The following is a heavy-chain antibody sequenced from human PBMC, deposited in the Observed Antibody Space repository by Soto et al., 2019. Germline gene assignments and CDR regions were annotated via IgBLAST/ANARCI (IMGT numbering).Heavy chain of an antibody. CDR3: ARSPEGLVTYYYYGMDV. CDR2: IYPGDSDT. D-gene: IGHD3-9*01. J-gene: IGHJ6*02. V-gene: IGHV5-51*01. Sequence: PGESLKISCTASGYSFTSYWIGWVRQMPGKGLEWMGIIYPGDSDTRYSPSFQGQVTISADKSISTAYLQWSSLKASDTAMYYCARSPEGLVTYYYYGMDVWGQGTTVTVAS. CDR1: GYSFTSYW.